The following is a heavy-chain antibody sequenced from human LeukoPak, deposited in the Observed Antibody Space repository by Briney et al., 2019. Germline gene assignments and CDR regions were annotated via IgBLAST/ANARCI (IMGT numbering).Heavy chain of an antibody. D-gene: IGHD6-19*01. Sequence: GGSLRLSCTASGFTFSNHWMSWVRQAPGKGLEWVANIKPEGSAQYYADSVRGRFTISRDNAKNSVFLHMNSLRAEDTAVYHCARPYGVGWSGLEHWGRGTLVTVSS. J-gene: IGHJ4*02. CDR1: GFTFSNHW. V-gene: IGHV3-7*01. CDR2: IKPEGSAQ. CDR3: ARPYGVGWSGLEH.